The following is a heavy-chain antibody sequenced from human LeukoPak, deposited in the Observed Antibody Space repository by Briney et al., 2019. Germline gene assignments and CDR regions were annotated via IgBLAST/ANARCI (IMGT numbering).Heavy chain of an antibody. Sequence: PGGSLRLSCAASGFTFSSYAMSWVRQAPGKGLEWVSAISGSGGSTYYADSVKGRFTISRDNSKNTLYLQMNSLRAEDTAVYYCAKDRNPGAAAGRYNWFDPWGQGTLVTVSS. V-gene: IGHV3-23*01. D-gene: IGHD6-13*01. CDR1: GFTFSSYA. J-gene: IGHJ5*02. CDR3: AKDRNPGAAAGRYNWFDP. CDR2: ISGSGGST.